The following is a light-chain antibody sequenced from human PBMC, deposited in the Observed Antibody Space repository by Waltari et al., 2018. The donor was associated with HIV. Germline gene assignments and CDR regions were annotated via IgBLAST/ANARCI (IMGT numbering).Light chain of an antibody. CDR3: CSYAGSYGYV. J-gene: IGLJ1*01. Sequence: QSALTQPRSVSGSPGQSFTISCTGTSSYVGGYNYVSWYQQHPGKAPKLMICDVSKRPSGVPDRFSGSKSGNTASLTISGLQAEDEADYYCCSYAGSYGYVFGTGTKVTVL. V-gene: IGLV2-11*01. CDR1: SSYVGGYNY. CDR2: DVS.